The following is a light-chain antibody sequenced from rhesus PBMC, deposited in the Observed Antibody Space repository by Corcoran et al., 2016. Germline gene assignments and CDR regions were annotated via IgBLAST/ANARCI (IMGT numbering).Light chain of an antibody. CDR3: LQKNSSPYS. CDR1: QDISSW. Sequence: DIQMTQSPSSLSASVGDKVTITCRASQDISSWLAWYQQKPGKAPKLLLYKASSLQSGVPSRFSGGGSGTDFTLTISSLQPEDFATYYCLQKNSSPYSFGQGTKVEIK. J-gene: IGKJ2*01. CDR2: KAS. V-gene: IGKV1-22*01.